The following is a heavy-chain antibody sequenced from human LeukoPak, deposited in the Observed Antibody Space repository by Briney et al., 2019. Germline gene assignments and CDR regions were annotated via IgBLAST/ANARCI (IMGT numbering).Heavy chain of an antibody. CDR1: GFTFSSYG. CDR2: IRDDGSNT. CDR3: AKDRIVGATSGYYFDY. Sequence: GGSLRLSCAASGFTFSSYGMYWVRQAPGKGLEWVAFIRDDGSNTYYADSGKGRFSISRDNSKNTLYLQVNGLRTDDTAVYYCAKDRIVGATSGYYFDYWGQGTLVTVSS. V-gene: IGHV3-30*02. J-gene: IGHJ4*02. D-gene: IGHD1-26*01.